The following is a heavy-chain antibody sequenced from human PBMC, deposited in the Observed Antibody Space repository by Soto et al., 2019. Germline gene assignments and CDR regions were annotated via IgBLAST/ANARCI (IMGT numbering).Heavy chain of an antibody. CDR1: GGSIGYYY. CDR2: IFYSGST. D-gene: IGHD3-10*01. V-gene: IGHV4-59*01. CDR3: ARCYGSGSYYNGLFDH. Sequence: NPSETLSLTCSISGGSIGYYYWSWIRQPPGKGLEWIGYIFYSGSTTYNPSLKSRVTISLDTSKNQFFLKLSSVTAADTAVYYCARCYGSGSYYNGLFDHWGQGIPVTVSS. J-gene: IGHJ4*02.